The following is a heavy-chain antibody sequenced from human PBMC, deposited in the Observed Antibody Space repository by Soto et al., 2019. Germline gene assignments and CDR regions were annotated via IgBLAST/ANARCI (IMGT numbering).Heavy chain of an antibody. J-gene: IGHJ4*02. CDR2: IYPSDSDT. CDR1: GYNFAGYW. CDR3: ARGGVSTRTFDY. Sequence: PGESLKNSCNGSGYNFAGYWIAWVRQMPGKGLVLMGIIYPSDSDTRYRPSFQGQVTISADKSISSAYLQWSSLRASDTAMYYCARGGVSTRTFDYWGQGTPVTVSS. V-gene: IGHV5-51*01. D-gene: IGHD3-3*01.